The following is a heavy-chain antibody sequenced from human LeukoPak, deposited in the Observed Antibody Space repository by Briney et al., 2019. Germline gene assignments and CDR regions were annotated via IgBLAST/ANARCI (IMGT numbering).Heavy chain of an antibody. D-gene: IGHD1-26*01. CDR2: IYYSGST. CDR1: SDSISSYY. V-gene: IGHV4-59*04. J-gene: IGHJ4*02. Sequence: SETLSLTCTVSSDSISSYYWSWIRQPPGKGLEWIGNIYYSGSTYYNPSLKSRVTMSVDTSKNQFFLKLNSVTAADTAVYYCARGRPYSGGYHLDYWGQGTLVTVSA. CDR3: ARGRPYSGGYHLDY.